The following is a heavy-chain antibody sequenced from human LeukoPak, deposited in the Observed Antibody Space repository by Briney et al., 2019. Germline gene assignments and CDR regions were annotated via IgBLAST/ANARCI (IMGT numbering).Heavy chain of an antibody. CDR2: ISYDGSNK. CDR1: GFTFSSYA. V-gene: IGHV3-30-3*01. D-gene: IGHD3-22*01. J-gene: IGHJ3*02. Sequence: PGGSLRLSCAASGFTFSSYAMHWVRQAPGKGLEWVAVISYDGSNKYYADSVKGRFTISRDNSKNTLYLQMNSLRAEDTAVYYCAKDSGAYYYDSSGYCDIWGQGTMVTVSS. CDR3: AKDSGAYYYDSSGYCDI.